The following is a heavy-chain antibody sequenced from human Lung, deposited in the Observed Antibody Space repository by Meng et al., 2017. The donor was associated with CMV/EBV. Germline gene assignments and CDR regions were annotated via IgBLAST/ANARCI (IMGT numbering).Heavy chain of an antibody. D-gene: IGHD3-3*01. CDR2: INHSGST. V-gene: IGHV4-34*01. CDR3: ARATYYDFWSGYPYFDY. CDR1: GGSFSGYY. Sequence: SXTXSLXCAVYGGSFSGYYWSRIRRPPGRGLEWIGEINHSGSTNYNPSLKSRVTISVDTSKNQFSLKLSSVTAADTAVYYCARATYYDFWSGYPYFDYWGQGKXVTVSS. J-gene: IGHJ4*02.